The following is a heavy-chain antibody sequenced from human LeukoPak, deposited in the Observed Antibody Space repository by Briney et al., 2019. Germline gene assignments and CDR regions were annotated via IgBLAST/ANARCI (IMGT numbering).Heavy chain of an antibody. CDR3: ATGLGGTYYYYYMDV. CDR1: GYTFTSYG. V-gene: IGHV1-18*01. Sequence: ASVKVSCKASGYTFTSYGISWVRQAPGQGLEWMGWISAYNGNTNYAQKFQGRVTMTEDTSTDTAYMELSSLRSEDTAVYYCATGLGGTYYYYYMDVWGKGTTVTVSS. J-gene: IGHJ6*03. D-gene: IGHD1-14*01. CDR2: ISAYNGNT.